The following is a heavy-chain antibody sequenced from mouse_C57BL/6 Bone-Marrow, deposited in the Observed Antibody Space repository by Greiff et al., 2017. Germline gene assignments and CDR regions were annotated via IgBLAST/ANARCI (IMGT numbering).Heavy chain of an antibody. CDR3: ARTGDYAWFAY. Sequence: QVQLKQSGAELARPGASVKLSCKASGYTFTSYGISWVKQRTGQGLEWIGEIYPRSGNTYYNEKFKGKATLTADKYSSTAYMELRSLTSEDSAVYFCARTGDYAWFAYWGQGTLVTVSA. D-gene: IGHD2-4*01. CDR1: GYTFTSYG. CDR2: IYPRSGNT. J-gene: IGHJ3*01. V-gene: IGHV1-81*01.